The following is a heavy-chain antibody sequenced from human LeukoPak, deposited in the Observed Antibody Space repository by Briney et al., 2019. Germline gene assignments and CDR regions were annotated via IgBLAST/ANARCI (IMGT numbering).Heavy chain of an antibody. Sequence: GGSLRHSCAASGFVFGTYAMHWVRQAPGKGLECVSMISYDGSDEYYADSVKGRFAISRDNSKSTLYLQMNSLRPEDTAVYYCAKIRVRGVHYFDYWGQGTQVTVPS. J-gene: IGHJ4*02. CDR2: ISYDGSDE. D-gene: IGHD3-10*01. CDR1: GFVFGTYA. CDR3: AKIRVRGVHYFDY. V-gene: IGHV3-30*18.